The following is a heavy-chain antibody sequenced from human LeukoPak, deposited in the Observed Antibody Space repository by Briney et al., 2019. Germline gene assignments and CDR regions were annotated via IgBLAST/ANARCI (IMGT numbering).Heavy chain of an antibody. J-gene: IGHJ3*02. CDR1: GFSFSSYG. CDR3: VRYCNGGNCYRDAFDI. D-gene: IGHD2-15*01. CDR2: ISYDGSNE. V-gene: IGHV3-30*03. Sequence: PGGSLRLSCAASGFSFSSYGMHWVRQAPGKGLEWVAVISYDGSNEYFADSVKGRFTVSRDNSKNTLYLQMNSLRAEDTAVYYCVRYCNGGNCYRDAFDIWGQGTMVTVSS.